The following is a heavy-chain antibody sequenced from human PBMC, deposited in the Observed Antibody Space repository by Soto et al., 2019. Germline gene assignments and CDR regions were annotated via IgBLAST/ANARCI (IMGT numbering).Heavy chain of an antibody. CDR2: ISGSGGST. D-gene: IGHD3-10*01. V-gene: IGHV3-23*01. Sequence: PCGSLILSYSTSGFMFSTYVMNWVRQAPGKGLEWVSAISGSGGSTYYGDSVKGRFTISRDNSKNTLYLQMNSLRAEDTAVYYCAKDGGEYPGFYWGQGTLVTVSS. J-gene: IGHJ4*01. CDR3: AKDGGEYPGFY. CDR1: GFMFSTYV.